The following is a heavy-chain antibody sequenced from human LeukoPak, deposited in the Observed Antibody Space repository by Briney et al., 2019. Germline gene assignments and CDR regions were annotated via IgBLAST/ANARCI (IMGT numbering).Heavy chain of an antibody. CDR1: GFPFSTYA. J-gene: IGHJ4*02. Sequence: GSLRLSCAASGFPFSTYAMSWVRQAPGKGLEWVSSISNSGGSTYYADSVKGRFTISRDNSKNTLVLQMNSLRAEDTAVYYCTTYYYDSSGYYYTYYFDYWGQGTLVPVSS. CDR3: TTYYYDSSGYYYTYYFDY. CDR2: ISNSGGST. D-gene: IGHD3-22*01. V-gene: IGHV3-23*01.